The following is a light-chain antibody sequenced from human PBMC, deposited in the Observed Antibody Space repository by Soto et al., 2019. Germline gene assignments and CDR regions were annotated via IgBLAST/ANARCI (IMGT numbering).Light chain of an antibody. Sequence: EIVLTQSPATLSSFPGDRVTLSCRASQYINTRLAWYQHRPGQAPRLLIYQTSLRAAGIPARFSASGSGTDFTLTITDVQPEDFALYYCQQYNHWWTFGQGTKVEI. CDR2: QTS. CDR3: QQYNHWWT. CDR1: QYINTR. V-gene: IGKV3-11*01. J-gene: IGKJ1*01.